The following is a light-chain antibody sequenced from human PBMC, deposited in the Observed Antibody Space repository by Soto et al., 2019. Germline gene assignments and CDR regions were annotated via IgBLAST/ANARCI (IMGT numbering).Light chain of an antibody. CDR3: SSYTSSSTLV. J-gene: IGLJ2*01. Sequence: QSALTQPASVSGSPGQSITISCTGTSSDVGAYNYVSWYQQHPGKAHKLMIFEVTNRPPGVSNRFSGSKSGNTASLAISGLQAEDEADYYCSSYTSSSTLVFGGGTELTVL. CDR2: EVT. CDR1: SSDVGAYNY. V-gene: IGLV2-14*01.